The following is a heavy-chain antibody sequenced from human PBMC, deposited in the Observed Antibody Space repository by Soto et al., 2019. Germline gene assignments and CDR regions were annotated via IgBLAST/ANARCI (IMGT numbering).Heavy chain of an antibody. CDR3: ARDRRWVAATPFPRRRYDY. Sequence: QVQLQESGPGLVKPSQTLSLTCTVSGGSISSGDYYWSWIRQPPGKGLEWIGYIYYSGSTCYNPSLTSRVTISVDASKNQFSLKLSSVTAADTAVYYCARDRRWVAATPFPRRRYDYWGQGTLVTVSS. CDR2: IYYSGST. J-gene: IGHJ4*02. CDR1: GGSISSGDYY. D-gene: IGHD2-15*01. V-gene: IGHV4-30-4*01.